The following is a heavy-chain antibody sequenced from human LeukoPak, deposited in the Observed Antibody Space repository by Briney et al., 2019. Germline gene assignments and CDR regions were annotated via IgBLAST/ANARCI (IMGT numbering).Heavy chain of an antibody. CDR1: GGSISSYY. CDR3: ARYCGGDCYSHYYYGMDV. CDR2: IYYSGST. Sequence: SETLSLTCTVSGGSISSYYWSWIRQPPGKGLEWIGYIYYSGSTNYNPSLKSRVTIPVDTSKNQFSLKLSSVTAADTAVYYCARYCGGDCYSHYYYGMDVWGQGTTVTVSS. V-gene: IGHV4-59*01. D-gene: IGHD2-21*02. J-gene: IGHJ6*02.